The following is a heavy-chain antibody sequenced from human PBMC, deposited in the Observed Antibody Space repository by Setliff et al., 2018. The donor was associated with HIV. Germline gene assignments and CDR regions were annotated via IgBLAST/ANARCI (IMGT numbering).Heavy chain of an antibody. CDR2: IWYDGSNK. V-gene: IGHV3-33*08. D-gene: IGHD4-4*01. CDR1: GFTFSSYG. J-gene: IGHJ6*02. Sequence: PGGSLRLSCAASGFTFSSYGMHWVRQAPGKGLEWVAVIWYDGSNKYYADSVKGRFTISRENAKKSLYLQMNSLRAEDTAVYYCARDDSNYRQHGMDVWGQGTTVTVSS. CDR3: ARDDSNYRQHGMDV.